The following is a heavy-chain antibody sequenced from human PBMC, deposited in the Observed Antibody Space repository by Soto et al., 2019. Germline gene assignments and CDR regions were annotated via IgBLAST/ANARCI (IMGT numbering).Heavy chain of an antibody. CDR2: ISYDGSNK. J-gene: IGHJ4*02. Sequence: QVQLVESGGGVVQPGRSLRLSCAASGFTFSSYAMHWVRQAPGKGLEWVAVISYDGSNKYYADSVKGRFTISRDNSKNTLYLQMNSLRAEDTAVYYCARARFDCSSTSCYHDYWGQGTLVTVSS. CDR3: ARARFDCSSTSCYHDY. CDR1: GFTFSSYA. V-gene: IGHV3-30-3*01. D-gene: IGHD2-2*01.